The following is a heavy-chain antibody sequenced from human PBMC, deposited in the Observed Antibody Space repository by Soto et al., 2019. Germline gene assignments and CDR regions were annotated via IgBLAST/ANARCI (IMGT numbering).Heavy chain of an antibody. V-gene: IGHV1-8*01. CDR3: ARGSIAARLFASWFDP. CDR2: MNPNSGNT. CDR1: GYTFTSYD. Sequence: ASVKVSCKASGYTFTSYDINWVRQATGQGLEWMGWMNPNSGNTGYAQKFQGRVTMTRNTSISTAYMELSSLRSEDTAVYYCARGSIAARLFASWFDPWGQGTLVTVSS. J-gene: IGHJ5*02. D-gene: IGHD6-6*01.